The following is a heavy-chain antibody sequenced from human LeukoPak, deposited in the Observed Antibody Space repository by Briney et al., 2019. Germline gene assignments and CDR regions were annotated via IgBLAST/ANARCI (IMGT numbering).Heavy chain of an antibody. V-gene: IGHV4-59*01. CDR2: IFKDGNT. CDR1: GDSINNFA. J-gene: IGHJ5*02. Sequence: PSETLSLTCTVSGDSINNFAWSWIRQSPGKGLEWIGCIFKDGNTNYNPSLKSRVTTSVDTSKNQLSLKLRSVTPTDTAIYYCARDLRPGRANWLDPWGQGTLVTVSS. CDR3: ARDLRPGRANWLDP. D-gene: IGHD3-10*01.